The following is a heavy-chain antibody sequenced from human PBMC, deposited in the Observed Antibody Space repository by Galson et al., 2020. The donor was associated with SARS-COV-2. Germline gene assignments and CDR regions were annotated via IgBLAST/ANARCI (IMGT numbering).Heavy chain of an antibody. CDR3: AVGWELLDY. V-gene: IGHV4-38-2*01. Sequence: PSETLSLTCAVSGYSISSGYHWGWIRQPPGKGLECIGSIYHSGNTYSNPSLASRVTISVDTSKNQFSLKLSSVTAADTAVYYCAVGWELLDYWGQGTLVTVSS. J-gene: IGHJ4*02. CDR2: IYHSGNT. CDR1: GYSISSGYH. D-gene: IGHD1-26*01.